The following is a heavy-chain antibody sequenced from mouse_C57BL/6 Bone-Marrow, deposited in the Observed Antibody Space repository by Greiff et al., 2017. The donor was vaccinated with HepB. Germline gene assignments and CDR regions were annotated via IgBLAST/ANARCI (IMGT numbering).Heavy chain of an antibody. D-gene: IGHD1-1*01. Sequence: VQLQQSGAELARPGASVKLSCKASGYTFTSYGISWVKQRTGQGLEWIGEIYPRSGNTYYNEKFKGKATLTVDKSSSTAYMQLSSLTSEDSAVYYCARGGFYYGSSYSWYFDVWGTGTTVTVSS. V-gene: IGHV1-81*01. J-gene: IGHJ1*03. CDR1: GYTFTSYG. CDR3: ARGGFYYGSSYSWYFDV. CDR2: IYPRSGNT.